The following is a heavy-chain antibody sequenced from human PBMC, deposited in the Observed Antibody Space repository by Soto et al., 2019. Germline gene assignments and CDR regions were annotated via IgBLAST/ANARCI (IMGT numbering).Heavy chain of an antibody. CDR3: AKITVRQWLLSRYFVY. CDR2: ISSNGVST. Sequence: GGSLRLSCAASGFTFSDYAMSWVRQAPGKGLQWVSGISSNGVSTYYADSVKGRFTISRDNSKNTLFLQMNSLRAEDTAVYYCAKITVRQWLLSRYFVYWGQGSPVTVSS. J-gene: IGHJ4*02. D-gene: IGHD3-3*01. V-gene: IGHV3-23*01. CDR1: GFTFSDYA.